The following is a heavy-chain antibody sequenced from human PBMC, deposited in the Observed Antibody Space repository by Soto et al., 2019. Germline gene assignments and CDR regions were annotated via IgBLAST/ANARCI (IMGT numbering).Heavy chain of an antibody. J-gene: IGHJ6*02. Sequence: GGSLRLSCAASGFTFSSYEMNWVRQAPWKGLEWVSYISSSGSTIYYADSVKGRFTISRDNAKNSLYLQMNSLRAEDTAVYYYAREGVSLMVYAINYYYYYGMDVWGQGTTVTVS. CDR2: ISSSGSTI. CDR1: GFTFSSYE. V-gene: IGHV3-48*03. CDR3: AREGVSLMVYAINYYYYYGMDV. D-gene: IGHD2-8*01.